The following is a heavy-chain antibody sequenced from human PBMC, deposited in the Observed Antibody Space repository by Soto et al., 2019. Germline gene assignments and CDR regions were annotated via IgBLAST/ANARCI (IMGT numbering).Heavy chain of an antibody. CDR3: ARIGTTGTTGAFDI. V-gene: IGHV3-21*01. CDR1: GFTFSSYS. CDR2: ISSSSSYI. J-gene: IGHJ3*02. Sequence: GGSLRLSCAASGFTFSSYSMNWVRQAPGKGLEWVSSISSSSSYIYYADSVKGRFTISRDNAKNSLYLQMNSLRAEDTAVYYCARIGTTGTTGAFDIWGQGTMVTVSS. D-gene: IGHD1-1*01.